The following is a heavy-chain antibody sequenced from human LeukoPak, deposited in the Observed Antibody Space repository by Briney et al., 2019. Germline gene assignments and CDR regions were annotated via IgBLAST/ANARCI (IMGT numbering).Heavy chain of an antibody. CDR3: AKEDRIAVAGRFGGY. V-gene: IGHV3-23*01. Sequence: PGGSLRLSCAASGFTFSSYAMSWVRQAPGKGLEWVSAISGSGGSAYYADSVKGRFTVSRDNSKNTLYLQMNSLRAEDTAVYYCAKEDRIAVAGRFGGYWGQGTLVTVSS. CDR2: ISGSGGSA. D-gene: IGHD6-19*01. J-gene: IGHJ4*02. CDR1: GFTFSSYA.